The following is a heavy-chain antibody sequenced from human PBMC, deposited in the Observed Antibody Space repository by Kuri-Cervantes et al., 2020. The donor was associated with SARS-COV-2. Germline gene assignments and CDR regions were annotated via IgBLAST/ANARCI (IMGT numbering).Heavy chain of an antibody. CDR2: INHSGST. J-gene: IGHJ4*02. Sequence: SETLSLTCAVYGGSFSGYYWSWIRQPPGKGLEWIGEINHSGSTNYNPSLKSRVTISVDTSKNQFSLKLSSVTAADTAVYYCARGLRGGSLDYWGQGTLVTVPS. D-gene: IGHD2-15*01. V-gene: IGHV4-34*01. CDR3: ARGLRGGSLDY. CDR1: GGSFSGYY.